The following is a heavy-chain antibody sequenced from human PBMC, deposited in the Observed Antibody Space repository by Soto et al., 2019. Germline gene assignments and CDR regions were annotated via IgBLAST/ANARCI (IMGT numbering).Heavy chain of an antibody. Sequence: ASVEVSCKACGETLDSYGISCVQQAIGQGLEWMGWISAYNGNTNYAQKLQGRVTMTTDTSTSTAYMELRSLRSDDTAVYYCARDYSSSWYGAFDIWVQGTMVTGSS. D-gene: IGHD6-13*01. CDR3: ARDYSSSWYGAFDI. CDR1: GETLDSYG. V-gene: IGHV1-18*01. CDR2: ISAYNGNT. J-gene: IGHJ3*02.